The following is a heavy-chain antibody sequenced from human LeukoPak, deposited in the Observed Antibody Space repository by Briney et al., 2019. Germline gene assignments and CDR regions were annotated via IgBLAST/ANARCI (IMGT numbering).Heavy chain of an antibody. J-gene: IGHJ5*02. V-gene: IGHV3-23*01. CDR2: IGASGEST. CDR3: AKYLIYGSGTDKWFDP. D-gene: IGHD3-10*01. CDR1: GFTFSVAA. Sequence: PGGSLRLSCAASGFTFSVAAMTWVRQAPGKGLEWVSLIGASGESTYYADSVKGRFTISRDNSKNTLYLQMNSLRAEDTAVYYCAKYLIYGSGTDKWFDPWGQGTLVTVSS.